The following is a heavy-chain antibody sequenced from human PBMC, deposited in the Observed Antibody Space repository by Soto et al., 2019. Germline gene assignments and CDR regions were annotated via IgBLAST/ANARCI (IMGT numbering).Heavy chain of an antibody. Sequence: SETLSLTCTVSGGSISSYYWSWIRQPPGKGLEWIGYIYYSGSTNYNPSLKSRVTISVDTSKNQFSLKLSSVTAADTAVYYCARLDSGYDLREGTFDIWGQGTMVTVSS. CDR3: ARLDSGYDLREGTFDI. CDR2: IYYSGST. V-gene: IGHV4-59*01. D-gene: IGHD5-12*01. CDR1: GGSISSYY. J-gene: IGHJ3*02.